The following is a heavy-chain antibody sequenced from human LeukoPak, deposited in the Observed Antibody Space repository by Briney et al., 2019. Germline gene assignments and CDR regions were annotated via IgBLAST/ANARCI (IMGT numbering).Heavy chain of an antibody. D-gene: IGHD3-22*01. CDR3: AKADYDSSGYFDY. CDR2: ISRDGTIT. V-gene: IGHV3-74*01. J-gene: IGHJ4*02. Sequence: PGGSLRLSCAASGVTFSGHSMHWVRQAPGKGLVWVSGISRDGTITNYADAVKGRFTISRDNAKNTLYLQMNSLRVEDTAVYYCAKADYDSSGYFDYWGQGTLVTVSS. CDR1: GVTFSGHS.